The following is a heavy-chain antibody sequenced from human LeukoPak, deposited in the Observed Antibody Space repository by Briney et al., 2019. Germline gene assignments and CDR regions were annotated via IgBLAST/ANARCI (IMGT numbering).Heavy chain of an antibody. CDR3: ARLLSVVAATLGFDP. CDR1: GGSIGSSSYY. J-gene: IGHJ5*02. CDR2: IYYSGST. D-gene: IGHD2-15*01. Sequence: SETLSLTCTVSGGSIGSSSYYWGWIRQPPGKGLEWFGSIYYSGSTYYNPSLKSRVTISVDTSKNQFSLKVSSVTAADTAVYYCARLLSVVAATLGFDPWGQGTLVTVSS. V-gene: IGHV4-39*07.